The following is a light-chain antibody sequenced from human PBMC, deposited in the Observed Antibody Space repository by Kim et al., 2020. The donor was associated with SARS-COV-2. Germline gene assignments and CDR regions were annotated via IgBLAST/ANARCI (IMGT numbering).Light chain of an antibody. CDR3: SSYAGSNNYVI. J-gene: IGLJ2*01. Sequence: QSVTLSCTGTSSDVGRYNYVSWYQQHPGKAPQLMIYEVSERPSGVPDRFSGSKSGNTASLTVSGLQAEDEADYYCSSYAGSNNYVIFGGGTQLTVL. CDR2: EVS. V-gene: IGLV2-8*01. CDR1: SSDVGRYNY.